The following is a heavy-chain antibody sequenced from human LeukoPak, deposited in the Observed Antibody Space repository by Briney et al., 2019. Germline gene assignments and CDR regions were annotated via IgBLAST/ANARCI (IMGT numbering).Heavy chain of an antibody. Sequence: GGSLRLSCAASGFTFSSYWMSWVRQAPGKGLEWVANIKQDGSEKYYVDSVKGRFTISRDNAKNSLYLQMNSLRAEDTAVYYCARPQSSRWFGELSYYFDYWGQGTLVTVSS. CDR2: IKQDGSEK. V-gene: IGHV3-7*01. J-gene: IGHJ4*02. CDR1: GFTFSSYW. CDR3: ARPQSSRWFGELSYYFDY. D-gene: IGHD3-10*01.